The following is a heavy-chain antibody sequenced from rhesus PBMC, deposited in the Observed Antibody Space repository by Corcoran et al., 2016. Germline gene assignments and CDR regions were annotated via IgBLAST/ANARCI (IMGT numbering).Heavy chain of an antibody. V-gene: IGHV1-180*01. D-gene: IGHD6-25*01. CDR2: ISPYNGNK. Sequence: QVQLVQSGAEIKQPGASVKLSCKASGYSFTNYYLHWVRQAPGPGLEWIGMISPYNGNKVDAQNFQGRVTITTDTATTTGYMERSSLGSEDTAVYYCTRAPAAGGFDYWGQGVPVTVSS. CDR1: GYSFTNYY. CDR3: TRAPAAGGFDY. J-gene: IGHJ4*01.